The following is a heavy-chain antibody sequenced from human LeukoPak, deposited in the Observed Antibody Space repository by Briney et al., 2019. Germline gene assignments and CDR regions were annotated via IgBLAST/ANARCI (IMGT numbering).Heavy chain of an antibody. D-gene: IGHD5-18*01. CDR2: ISGSGGST. V-gene: IGHV3-23*01. J-gene: IGHJ4*02. CDR3: ANIGRVTGFYY. Sequence: GGSLRLSCAASGFTFSSYGMSWVRQAPGKGLEWVSAISGSGGSTYYADSVKGRFTISRDNSKNTLYLQMNSLRAEDTAVYYCANIGRVTGFYYWGQGTLVTVSS. CDR1: GFTFSSYG.